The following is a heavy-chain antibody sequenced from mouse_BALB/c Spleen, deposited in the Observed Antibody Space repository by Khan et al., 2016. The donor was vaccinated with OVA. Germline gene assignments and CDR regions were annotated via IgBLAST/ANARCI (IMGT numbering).Heavy chain of an antibody. V-gene: IGHV1-5*01. Sequence: EVQLQASGTVLARPGTSVKMSCKASGYTFTSYWMHWVKQRPGQGLEWIGAIYPGNSDTSYNQKFKGKAKLSAVTSTRTAYMALSCLTNEDSAVYYCTRCGYLFAYWGQVTLVTVSA. D-gene: IGHD2-2*01. CDR1: GYTFTSYW. J-gene: IGHJ3*01. CDR3: TRCGYLFAY. CDR2: IYPGNSDT.